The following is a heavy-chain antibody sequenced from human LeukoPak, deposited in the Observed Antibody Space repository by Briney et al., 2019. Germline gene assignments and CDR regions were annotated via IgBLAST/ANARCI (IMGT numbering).Heavy chain of an antibody. D-gene: IGHD1-26*01. CDR2: ISYSGRI. Sequence: SETLSLTRTISGGSISSSNYYWGWIRQPPGEGLEWIGTISYSGRIYYNPSLKSRVTISVDTSKNQFSLKLNSVTAADTAVYYCARGTGGSFYFTYFDYWGQGTLVTVSS. CDR3: ARGTGGSFYFTYFDY. V-gene: IGHV4-39*07. CDR1: GGSISSSNYY. J-gene: IGHJ4*02.